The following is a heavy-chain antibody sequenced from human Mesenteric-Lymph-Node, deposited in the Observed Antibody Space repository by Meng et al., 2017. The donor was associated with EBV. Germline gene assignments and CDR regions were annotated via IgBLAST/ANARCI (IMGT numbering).Heavy chain of an antibody. CDR2: IYHSGRT. J-gene: IGHJ4*02. Sequence: HVRLTESGAGTHKPSGTLSLTSTVSDGSITRTTWWNWVRQPPVKGLEWIGEIYHSGRTNCKPSLQSRVTMSVDKSQNHFSLKLTSVTAADTAVYYCAGASDISGYYGGLDYWGQGILVTVSS. V-gene: IGHV4-4*02. CDR3: AGASDISGYYGGLDY. D-gene: IGHD3-22*01. CDR1: DGSITRTTW.